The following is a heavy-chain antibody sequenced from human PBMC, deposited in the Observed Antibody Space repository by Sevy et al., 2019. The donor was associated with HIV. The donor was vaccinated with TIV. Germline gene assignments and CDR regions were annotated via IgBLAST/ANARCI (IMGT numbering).Heavy chain of an antibody. CDR2: FYYSGST. CDR3: ARERLGYCSGGSCYSSDYMDV. Sequence: SETLSLTCTVSGGSISSYYWSWIRQPPGKGLEWIGYFYYSGSTNYNPSLKSRVTISVDTSKNQFSLKLSSVTAADTAVYYCARERLGYCSGGSCYSSDYMDVWGKGTTVTVSS. V-gene: IGHV4-59*01. CDR1: GGSISSYY. J-gene: IGHJ6*03. D-gene: IGHD2-15*01.